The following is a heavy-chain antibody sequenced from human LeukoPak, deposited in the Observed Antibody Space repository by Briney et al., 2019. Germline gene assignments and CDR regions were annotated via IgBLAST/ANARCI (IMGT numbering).Heavy chain of an antibody. CDR1: GGTFSSYA. CDR2: IIPIFGTA. D-gene: IGHD3-3*01. CDR3: ATDGPHYDFWSGYI. Sequence: ASVKVSCKASGGTFSSYAISWVRQAPGQGLEWMGGIIPIFGTANYAQKFQGRVTITTDESTSTAYMELSSLRSEDTAVYYCATDGPHYDFWSGYIWGQGTLVTVSS. V-gene: IGHV1-69*05. J-gene: IGHJ4*02.